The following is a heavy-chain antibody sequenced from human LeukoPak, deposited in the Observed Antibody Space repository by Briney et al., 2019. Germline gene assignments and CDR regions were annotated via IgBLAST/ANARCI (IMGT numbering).Heavy chain of an antibody. CDR1: GFSFSTYG. CDR3: GKPPEWLRLRADVFEA. V-gene: IGHV3-23*01. J-gene: IGHJ3*01. CDR2: ISGSGDHT. Sequence: PGGSLRLSCAPSGFSFSTYGMRWVRQSPGKGLEWVSGISGSGDHTYHGDSGRGRFTISRDNSNNTLYFEMKRLIVEDTALYYCGKPPEWLRLRADVFEAWGQGTMVTVSS. D-gene: IGHD5-12*01.